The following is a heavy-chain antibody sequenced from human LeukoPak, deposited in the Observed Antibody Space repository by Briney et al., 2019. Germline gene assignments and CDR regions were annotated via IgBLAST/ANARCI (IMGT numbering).Heavy chain of an antibody. Sequence: ASVKVSCKASGYTFTSYGISWVRQAPGQGLEWMGWISAYNGNTNYAQKLQGRVTMTTDTSTSTAYMELRSLRSDDTAVYYCARDFSCLSSGGPDYWGQGTLVTVSS. CDR2: ISAYNGNT. CDR1: GYTFTSYG. J-gene: IGHJ4*02. CDR3: ARDFSCLSSGGPDY. V-gene: IGHV1-18*04. D-gene: IGHD6-19*01.